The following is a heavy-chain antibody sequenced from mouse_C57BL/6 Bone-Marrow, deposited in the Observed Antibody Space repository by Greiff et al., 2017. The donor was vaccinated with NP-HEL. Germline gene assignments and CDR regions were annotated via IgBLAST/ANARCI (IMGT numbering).Heavy chain of an antibody. V-gene: IGHV1-69*01. CDR3: SRTVDYDQYYYAMDY. CDR1: GYTFTSYW. Sequence: QVQLQQPGAELVMPGASVKLSCKASGYTFTSYWMHWVKQRPGQGLEWIGEIDPSDSYTNYNQKFKGKSTLTVDKSSSTAYMQLSSRTSQDSAVYYCSRTVDYDQYYYAMDYWGQGTSGTGSS. D-gene: IGHD2-4*01. J-gene: IGHJ4*01. CDR2: IDPSDSYT.